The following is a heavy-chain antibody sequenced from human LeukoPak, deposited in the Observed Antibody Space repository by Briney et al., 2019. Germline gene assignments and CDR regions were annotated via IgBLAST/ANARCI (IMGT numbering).Heavy chain of an antibody. Sequence: GGSLRLSCAASGFIFTNYFMSWVRQAPGKGLEWVASIKHDGSEKCYVDSVRGRFTISRDNTMNSLYLQMSSLRAEDTAVYYCATDRGWRTSGYYLYYFEYWGQGTLVTFSS. J-gene: IGHJ4*02. V-gene: IGHV3-7*01. CDR3: ATDRGWRTSGYYLYYFEY. CDR1: GFIFTNYF. CDR2: IKHDGSEK. D-gene: IGHD3-3*01.